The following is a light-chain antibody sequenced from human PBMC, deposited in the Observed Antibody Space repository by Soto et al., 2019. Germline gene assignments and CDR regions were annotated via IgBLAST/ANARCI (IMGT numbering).Light chain of an antibody. J-gene: IGLJ3*02. CDR2: EVS. V-gene: IGLV2-14*01. Sequence: QSALTQPASVSGSPGQSITISCTGTSTDVGGYKYVSWYQQHPGTAPKLMIFEVSNRPSGVSNRFSGSKSGNTASLTISGLQSEDEGNYYCSSYTRGSTLVFGGGTKLTVL. CDR1: STDVGGYKY. CDR3: SSYTRGSTLV.